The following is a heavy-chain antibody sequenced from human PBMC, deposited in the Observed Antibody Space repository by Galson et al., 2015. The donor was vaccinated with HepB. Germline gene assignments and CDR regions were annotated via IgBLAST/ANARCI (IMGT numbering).Heavy chain of an antibody. V-gene: IGHV3-9*01. J-gene: IGHJ4*02. Sequence: SLRLSCAASGFNFDNYAMQWVRQAPGKGLEWVSGISWHSASIAYADSVKGRFIVSRDNAKKFMYLQMNSLRAEDTALYYCAKDSGSGPYPADWGQGTLVIVSS. CDR2: ISWHSASI. CDR3: AKDSGSGPYPAD. D-gene: IGHD1-26*01. CDR1: GFNFDNYA.